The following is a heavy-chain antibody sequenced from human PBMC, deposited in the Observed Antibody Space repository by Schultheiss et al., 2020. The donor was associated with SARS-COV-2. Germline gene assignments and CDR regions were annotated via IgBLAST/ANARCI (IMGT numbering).Heavy chain of an antibody. Sequence: GGSLRLSRAASGFTFSNAWMSWVRQAPGKGLEWVGRIKSKTDGGTTDYAAPVKGRFTISRDDSKNTLYLQMNSLKTEDTAVYYCTTDDYGDYGKTRGGYFDLWGRGTLVTVS. D-gene: IGHD4-17*01. V-gene: IGHV3-15*01. J-gene: IGHJ2*01. CDR2: IKSKTDGGTT. CDR1: GFTFSNAW. CDR3: TTDDYGDYGKTRGGYFDL.